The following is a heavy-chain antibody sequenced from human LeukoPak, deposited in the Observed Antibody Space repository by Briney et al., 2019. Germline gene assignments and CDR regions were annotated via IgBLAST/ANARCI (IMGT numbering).Heavy chain of an antibody. V-gene: IGHV4-30-4*08. CDR2: IYYSGST. J-gene: IGHJ4*02. D-gene: IGHD3-3*01. CDR3: ARHPSYNDFWSGPFDC. CDR1: GGSISSGDYY. Sequence: SETLSLTCTVSGGSISSGDYYWSWIRQPPGKGLEWIGYIYYSGSTYYNPSLKSRVTISVDTSKNQFSLKLSSVTAADTAVYYCARHPSYNDFWSGPFDCWGQGTLVTVSS.